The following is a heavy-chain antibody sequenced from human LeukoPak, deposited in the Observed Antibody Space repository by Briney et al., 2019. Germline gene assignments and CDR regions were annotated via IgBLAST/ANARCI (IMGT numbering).Heavy chain of an antibody. V-gene: IGHV3-21*01. Sequence: PGGSLRLSCAASGFTFSDYYMNWVRQAPGKGLEWVSSISGSSSDIYYADSVKGRFTISRDNAKNSLHLQMKSLRAEDTAVYYCARRGYHDYSGFDYWGQGTLVTVSS. CDR1: GFTFSDYY. CDR3: ARRGYHDYSGFDY. D-gene: IGHD1-26*01. CDR2: ISGSSSDI. J-gene: IGHJ4*02.